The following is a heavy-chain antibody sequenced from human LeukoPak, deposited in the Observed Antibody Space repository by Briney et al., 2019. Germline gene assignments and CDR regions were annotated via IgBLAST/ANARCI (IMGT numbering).Heavy chain of an antibody. Sequence: PGGSVRLSCAASGFTFSSYFMSWVRQAPGKGLEWVSAISGSGGSTYYADSVKGRFTISRDNSKNTLYLQMNSLRAEDTAVYYCANAYHDYGDYVPPGWGQGTLVTVSS. J-gene: IGHJ4*02. CDR2: ISGSGGST. CDR3: ANAYHDYGDYVPPG. CDR1: GFTFSSYF. V-gene: IGHV3-23*01. D-gene: IGHD4-17*01.